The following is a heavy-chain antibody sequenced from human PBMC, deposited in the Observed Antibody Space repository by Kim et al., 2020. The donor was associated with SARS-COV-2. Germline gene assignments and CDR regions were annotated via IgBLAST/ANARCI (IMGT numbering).Heavy chain of an antibody. Sequence: SETLSLTCTVSGGSVSSGSYYWSWIRQPPGKGLEWIGYIYYSGSTNYNPSLKSRVTISVDTSKNQFSLKLSSVTAADTAVYYCARAEVVVAATQRPNFDIWGQGTMVTVSS. D-gene: IGHD2-15*01. J-gene: IGHJ3*02. CDR2: IYYSGST. CDR1: GGSVSSGSYY. V-gene: IGHV4-61*01. CDR3: ARAEVVVAATQRPNFDI.